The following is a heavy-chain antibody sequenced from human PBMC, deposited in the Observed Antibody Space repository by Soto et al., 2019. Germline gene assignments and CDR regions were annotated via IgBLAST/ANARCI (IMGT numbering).Heavy chain of an antibody. CDR2: ISAYNGNT. V-gene: IGHV1-18*01. J-gene: IGHJ6*03. D-gene: IGHD3-16*01. Sequence: ASVKVSCKASGYTFTSYGISWVRQAPGQGLEWMGWISAYNGNTNYAQKLQGRVTMTTDTSTSTAYMELRSLRSDDTAVYYCARDLRPANPYYYYYSYMDVWGKGTTVTVS. CDR1: GYTFTSYG. CDR3: ARDLRPANPYYYYYSYMDV.